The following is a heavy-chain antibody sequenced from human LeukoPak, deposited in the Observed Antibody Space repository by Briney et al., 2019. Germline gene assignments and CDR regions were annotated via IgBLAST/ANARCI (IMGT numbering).Heavy chain of an antibody. Sequence: PSDTLSLTCTVSGGSISSYYWSWMRQPPGTGLEWIGYIYYSGSTNYNPSLKSRVTISVDTSKNQFSLKLSSVTAADTAVYYCARGYGSGSIGGDYWGQGTLVTVSS. D-gene: IGHD3-10*01. V-gene: IGHV4-59*07. CDR2: IYYSGST. J-gene: IGHJ4*02. CDR3: ARGYGSGSIGGDY. CDR1: GGSISSYY.